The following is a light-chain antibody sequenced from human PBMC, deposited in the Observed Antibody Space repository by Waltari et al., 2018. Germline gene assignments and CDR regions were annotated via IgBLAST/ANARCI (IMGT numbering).Light chain of an antibody. Sequence: DIQMTQSPSTVSASVGDRVTITCRASQRSSRWLAWYQQKPGKAPKLLIHKASSLQSGCPSRFSGSGSGTEFTLNITSLQPDDFATYYCQHYNSFSALFTFGPGTQVDIK. V-gene: IGKV1-5*03. CDR3: QHYNSFSALFT. CDR1: QRSSRW. J-gene: IGKJ3*01. CDR2: KAS.